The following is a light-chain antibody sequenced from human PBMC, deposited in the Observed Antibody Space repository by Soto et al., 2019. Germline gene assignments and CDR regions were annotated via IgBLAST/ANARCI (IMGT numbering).Light chain of an antibody. Sequence: ESGLTQSPGTLSLSPGEIATLSCRSSQSVGCSYLAWYQQKFGQAPRLLIYGASSRATGIPDRFSGSGSGTAFTLTISRLESEDFAAYYCQEYGSSSWTFGQGTKVEIK. CDR1: QSVGCSY. J-gene: IGKJ1*01. V-gene: IGKV3-20*01. CDR2: GAS. CDR3: QEYGSSSWT.